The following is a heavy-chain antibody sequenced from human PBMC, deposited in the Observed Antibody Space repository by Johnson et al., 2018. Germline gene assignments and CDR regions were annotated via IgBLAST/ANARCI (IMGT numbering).Heavy chain of an antibody. D-gene: IGHD2-2*01. J-gene: IGHJ6*02. CDR3: ATLRGSTTAYYYYGVDV. CDR1: GFSFSDYY. Sequence: VQLLESGGGLVKPGGSLRLSCAASGFSFSDYYMSWIRQAPGKGLEWLSYISSSGTTIYYADSVKGRFTISRDNANNSLFLQMNSLRAEDTAVYYCATLRGSTTAYYYYGVDVWGQGTTVTVSS. CDR2: ISSSGTTI. V-gene: IGHV3-11*01.